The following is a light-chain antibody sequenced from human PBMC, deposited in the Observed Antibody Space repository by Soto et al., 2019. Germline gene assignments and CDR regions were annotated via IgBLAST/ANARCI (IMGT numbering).Light chain of an antibody. CDR3: QAWDPVV. CDR2: QDS. Sequence: SYELTQPPSVSVSPGQTASITCSGDKLGDKYACWYQQKPGQSPVLVIYQDSKRPSGIPERFSGSNSGNTATLTISGTQAMDEADYYCQAWDPVVFGGGTKLTVL. J-gene: IGLJ2*01. CDR1: KLGDKY. V-gene: IGLV3-1*01.